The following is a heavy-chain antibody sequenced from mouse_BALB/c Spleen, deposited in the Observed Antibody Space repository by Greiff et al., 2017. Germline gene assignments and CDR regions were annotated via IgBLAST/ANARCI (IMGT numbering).Heavy chain of an antibody. Sequence: EVKLMESGPGLVKPSQSLSLTCTVTGYSITSDYAWNWIRQFPGNKLEWMGYISYSGSTSYNPSLKSRISITRDTSKNQFFLQLNSVTTEDTATYYCARFDGNYVDYAMDYWGQGTSVTVSS. CDR2: ISYSGST. D-gene: IGHD2-1*01. V-gene: IGHV3-2*02. CDR3: ARFDGNYVDYAMDY. CDR1: GYSITSDYA. J-gene: IGHJ4*01.